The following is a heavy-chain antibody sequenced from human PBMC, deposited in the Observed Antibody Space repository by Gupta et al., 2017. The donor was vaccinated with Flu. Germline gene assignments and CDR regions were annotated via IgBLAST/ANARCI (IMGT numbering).Heavy chain of an antibody. D-gene: IGHD3-22*01. V-gene: IGHV3-48*01. CDR2: ISSSSRTI. CDR1: GFIFRRYS. Sequence: ELQLVESGGGLVQPGGSLRLSCAASGFIFRRYSLNWVRQVPGKGLEWVSYISSSSRTIYYADSVKGRFTISRDNAKNSVYLQMNSLRVEDTAVYYCATYYDSSGYQTWGQGTLVTVSS. J-gene: IGHJ5*02. CDR3: ATYYDSSGYQT.